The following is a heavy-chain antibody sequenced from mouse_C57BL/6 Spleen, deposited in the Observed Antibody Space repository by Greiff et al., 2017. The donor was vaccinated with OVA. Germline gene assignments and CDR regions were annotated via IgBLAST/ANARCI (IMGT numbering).Heavy chain of an antibody. CDR3: TGDYDEEAWFAY. CDR2: IRLKSGNYAT. CDR1: GFTFSNYW. Sequence: EVKLMESGGGLVQPGGSMKLSCVASGFTFSNYWMNWVRQSPEKGLEWVAQIRLKSGNYATHYAESVKGRFTISRDDSKSSVYLQMNNLRAEDTGIYYCTGDYDEEAWFAYWGQGTLVTVSA. D-gene: IGHD2-4*01. V-gene: IGHV6-3*01. J-gene: IGHJ3*01.